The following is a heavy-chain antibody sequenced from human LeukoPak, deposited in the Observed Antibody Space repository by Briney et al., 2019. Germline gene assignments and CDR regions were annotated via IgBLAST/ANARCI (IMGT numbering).Heavy chain of an antibody. CDR2: IIPIFGTA. J-gene: IGHJ4*02. V-gene: IGHV1-69*05. CDR3: ARGPYDYVWGSYRLFDY. D-gene: IGHD3-16*02. Sequence: SVKVSCKASGGTFSSYAISWVRQAPGQGLEWMGGIIPIFGTANYAQKFQGRVTITTDESTSTAHRELSSLRSEDTAVYYCARGPYDYVWGSYRLFDYWGQGTLVTVSS. CDR1: GGTFSSYA.